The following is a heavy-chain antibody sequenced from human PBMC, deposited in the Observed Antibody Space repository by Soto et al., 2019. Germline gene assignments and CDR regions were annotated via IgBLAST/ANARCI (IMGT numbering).Heavy chain of an antibody. CDR2: IIPFFDTA. CDR3: ARHDCISSSCYYYYYYVMDV. D-gene: IGHD2-2*01. Sequence: QVQLVQSGAEVKKPGSSVKVSCKASGDTFSSYAISWVRQAPGQGLEWMGGIIPFFDTANYAQQFQGRVTITADEATSTAHMQLRSLRSEDTAVYYCARHDCISSSCYYYYYYVMDVWGQGTTVTVSS. V-gene: IGHV1-69*13. CDR1: GDTFSSYA. J-gene: IGHJ6*02.